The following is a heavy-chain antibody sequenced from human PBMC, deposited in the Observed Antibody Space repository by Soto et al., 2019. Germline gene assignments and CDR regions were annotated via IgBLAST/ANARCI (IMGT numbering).Heavy chain of an antibody. D-gene: IGHD6-19*01. V-gene: IGHV1-18*01. CDR3: ARDRGVAPPVAGNTHYYYYMDV. CDR2: ISAFNGNT. Sequence: QDQLVQSGAEVKKPGASVTVSCEASGYSFTNYGITWVRQAPGQGLEWMGWISAFNGNTHYAQKLQGRVTMTTDASTSTAYMELRSLRSDDTAVYYCARDRGVAPPVAGNTHYYYYMDVWGKGTTVIVSS. J-gene: IGHJ6*03. CDR1: GYSFTNYG.